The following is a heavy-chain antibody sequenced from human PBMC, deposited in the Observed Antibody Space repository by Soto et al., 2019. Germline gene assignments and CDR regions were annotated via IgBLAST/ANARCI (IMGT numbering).Heavy chain of an antibody. CDR2: IIPIFGTA. D-gene: IGHD6-19*01. CDR3: AILSRIVVAPNDAFEI. CDR1: GGTFSSYA. V-gene: IGHV1-69*13. Sequence: GASVKVSCKASGGTFSSYAISWVRQAPGQGLEWMGGIIPIFGTANYAQKFQGRVTITADESTSTAYMELSSLRSEDTAVYYCAILSRIVVAPNDAFEIWGQGTMVTVSS. J-gene: IGHJ3*02.